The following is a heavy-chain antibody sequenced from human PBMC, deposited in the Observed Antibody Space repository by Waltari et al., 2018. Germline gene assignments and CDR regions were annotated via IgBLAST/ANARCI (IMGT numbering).Heavy chain of an antibody. D-gene: IGHD6-13*01. V-gene: IGHV3-73*01. CDR2: IKRRANNDAT. Sequence: EVQLVESGGGLVQPGGSLQLSCAASGFILGDSAIHWVRQASGKGLEWAGRIKRRANNDATKYGETVKGSFTISRDDSQNTADLHINSRETDDTAVYYCTSDSRRWDDYYHDHWGQGTLVTGSS. CDR1: GFILGDSA. CDR3: TSDSRRWDDYYHDH. J-gene: IGHJ4*02.